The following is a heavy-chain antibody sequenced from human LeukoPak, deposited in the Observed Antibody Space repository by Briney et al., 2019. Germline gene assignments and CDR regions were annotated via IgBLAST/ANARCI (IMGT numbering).Heavy chain of an antibody. J-gene: IGHJ6*02. D-gene: IGHD3-3*01. CDR2: INPSGGST. V-gene: IGHV1-46*01. CDR3: ARGGLVLRFLEWFPQIVLYYYYGMDV. CDR1: GYTFTGYY. Sequence: GASVKVSCKASGYTFTGYYMHWVRQAPGQGLEWMGWINPSGGSTSYAQKFQGRVTMTRDTSTSTVYMELSSLRSEDTAVYYCARGGLVLRFLEWFPQIVLYYYYGMDVWGQGTTVTVSS.